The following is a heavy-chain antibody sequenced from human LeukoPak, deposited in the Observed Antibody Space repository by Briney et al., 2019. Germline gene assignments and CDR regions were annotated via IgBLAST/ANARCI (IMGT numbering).Heavy chain of an antibody. V-gene: IGHV4-59*08. D-gene: IGHD5-18*01. Sequence: SETLSLTCTVSGGVISTYYWSWIRQPPGKGLEWIGYIYYTGSTNYNPSLKSRVTISVDTSKNQISLKLSSVTATDTAEYYCARHWSGYTYAGKYYFYGMDVWGQGTTVTVSS. CDR2: IYYTGST. CDR1: GGVISTYY. J-gene: IGHJ6*02. CDR3: ARHWSGYTYAGKYYFYGMDV.